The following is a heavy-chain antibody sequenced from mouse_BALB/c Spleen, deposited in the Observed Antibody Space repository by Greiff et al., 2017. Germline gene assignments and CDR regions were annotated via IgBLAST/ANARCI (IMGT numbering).Heavy chain of an antibody. CDR1: GFNIKDTY. CDR3: ARTTTATEYAMDY. CDR2: IDPANGNT. D-gene: IGHD1-2*01. J-gene: IGHJ4*01. Sequence: VQLQQSGAELVKPGASVKLSCTASGFNIKDTYMHWVKQRPEQGLEWIGRIDPANGNTKYDPKFQGKATITADTSSNTAYLQLSSLTSEDTAVYYCARTTTATEYAMDYWGQGTSVTVSS. V-gene: IGHV14-3*02.